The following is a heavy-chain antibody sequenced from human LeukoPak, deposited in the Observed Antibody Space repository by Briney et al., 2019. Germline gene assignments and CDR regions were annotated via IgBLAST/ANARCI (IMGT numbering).Heavy chain of an antibody. D-gene: IGHD4-17*01. V-gene: IGHV3-64*01. Sequence: PGGSLRLSCTVSGFIFSNYGMHWVRQAPGKGPEYVSAISRRGDSTYYAKSVKGRFATSRDNSKSTLYLQMNSLSIEHTAVYYCARDRSDYGKNYLDSWGQGTLVAVSS. CDR1: GFIFSNYG. CDR2: ISRRGDST. CDR3: ARDRSDYGKNYLDS. J-gene: IGHJ4*02.